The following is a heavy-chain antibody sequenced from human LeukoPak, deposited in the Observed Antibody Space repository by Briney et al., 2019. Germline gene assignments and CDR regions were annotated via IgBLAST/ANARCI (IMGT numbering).Heavy chain of an antibody. J-gene: IGHJ4*02. CDR2: IYNSGST. V-gene: IGHV4-59*01. D-gene: IGHD4-11*01. Sequence: SETLSLTCTVSGGSITYYHWNWIRQPPGKGLEWIGYIYNSGSTNYNPSLKSRVTISVDTSKNQFSLKLSSVTAADTAVYYCARETVTTFFDYWGQGTLVTVSS. CDR3: ARETVTTFFDY. CDR1: GGSITYYH.